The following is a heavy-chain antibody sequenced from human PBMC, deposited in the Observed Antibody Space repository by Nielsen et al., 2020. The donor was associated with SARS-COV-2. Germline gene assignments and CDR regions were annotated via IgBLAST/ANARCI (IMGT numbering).Heavy chain of an antibody. J-gene: IGHJ4*02. CDR2: INEDGSVV. Sequence: GGSLRLSCAASGLIFSSSWMVWVRQAPGKGLEWVANINEDGSVVNYVDSVKGRFTISRDNAGKSLYLQMNSLRAEDTAVYYCARDAAYSRFDYWGQGTLVTASS. V-gene: IGHV3-7*05. CDR3: ARDAAYSRFDY. D-gene: IGHD4-11*01. CDR1: GLIFSSSW.